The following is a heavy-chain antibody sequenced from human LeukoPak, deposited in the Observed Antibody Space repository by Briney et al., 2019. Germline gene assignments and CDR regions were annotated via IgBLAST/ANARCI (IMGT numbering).Heavy chain of an antibody. J-gene: IGHJ4*02. Sequence: GGSHRLSCAASGFTFSSYEMNWVRQAPGKGLEWVSYISSSGSTIYYADSVKGRFTISRDNAKNSLYLQMNSLRAEDTAVYYCASPGSIAVAGTAFDYWGQGTLVTVSS. CDR2: ISSSGSTI. CDR1: GFTFSSYE. D-gene: IGHD6-19*01. V-gene: IGHV3-48*03. CDR3: ASPGSIAVAGTAFDY.